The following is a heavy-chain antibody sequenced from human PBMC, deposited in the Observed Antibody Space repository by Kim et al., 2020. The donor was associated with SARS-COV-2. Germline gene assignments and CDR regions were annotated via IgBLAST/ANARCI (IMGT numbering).Heavy chain of an antibody. CDR3: ASRINGGNSGIDF. V-gene: IGHV3-74*01. D-gene: IGHD2-21*01. J-gene: IGHJ4*02. Sequence: GGSLRLSCITSGFTFSNYWMHWVRQAPGKGLVWVSRINSDGSTTTNADSVKGRFTISRDNAKNTLYLQMNSLRADDTAVYYCASRINGGNSGIDFWGQGTLVTVYS. CDR1: GFTFSNYW. CDR2: INSDGSTT.